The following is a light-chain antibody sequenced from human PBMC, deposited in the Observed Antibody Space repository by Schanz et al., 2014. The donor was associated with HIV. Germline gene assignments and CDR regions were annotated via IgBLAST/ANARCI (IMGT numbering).Light chain of an antibody. CDR2: AGN. CDR1: SSSIKTNT. V-gene: IGLV1-44*01. CDR3: ATWVDSLNGWV. J-gene: IGLJ3*02. Sequence: QSVLTQPPSASGTPGQRVTISCSGSSSSIKTNTVNWFQQLPGTAPKLLIYAGNQRASGVPDRLSGSGSGTSASLVISGLQSQDEADYYCATWVDSLNGWVFGGGTKLTVL.